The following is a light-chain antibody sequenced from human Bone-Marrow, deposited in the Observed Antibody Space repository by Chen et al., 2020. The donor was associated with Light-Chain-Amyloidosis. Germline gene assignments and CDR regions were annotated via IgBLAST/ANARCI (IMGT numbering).Light chain of an antibody. J-gene: IGKJ4*01. V-gene: IGKV3-15*01. Sequence: EVVMTQSQATLSVSPGERATLSCRASQSVGGDVAWYQQKPGQAPRLLIYGASTRATGIPVRFSGSWSRTEFTLTISSLQSEDFAVYYCQQYNNWPLTVGGGTKVEIK. CDR2: GAS. CDR1: QSVGGD. CDR3: QQYNNWPLT.